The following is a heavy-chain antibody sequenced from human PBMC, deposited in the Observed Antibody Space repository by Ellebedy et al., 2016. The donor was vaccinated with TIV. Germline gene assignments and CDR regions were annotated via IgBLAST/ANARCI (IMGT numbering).Heavy chain of an antibody. J-gene: IGHJ3*02. Sequence: GGSLRLSCAASGFTFSNAWMNWVRQAPGKGLEWVGRIKSKTDGGTTDYAAPVKGRFTISRDDSKNTLYLQMNSLKTEDTAVYYCTTSGDIVGATTLPQLDIWGQGTMVTVSS. CDR1: GFTFSNAW. CDR3: TTSGDIVGATTLPQLDI. D-gene: IGHD1-26*01. V-gene: IGHV3-15*07. CDR2: IKSKTDGGTT.